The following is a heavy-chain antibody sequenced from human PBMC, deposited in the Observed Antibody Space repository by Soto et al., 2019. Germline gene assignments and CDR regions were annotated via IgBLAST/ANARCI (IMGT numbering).Heavy chain of an antibody. Sequence: WGSLRLSCAASGFTFTRYSMNWVRQAPGKGLEWVSSISSTTNYIYYGDSMKGRFTISRDNAKNSLYLEMNSLRAEDTAVYYCARESEDLTSNFDYWGQGTLVTVSS. CDR1: GFTFTRYS. V-gene: IGHV3-21*06. J-gene: IGHJ4*02. CDR2: ISSTTNYI. CDR3: ARESEDLTSNFDY.